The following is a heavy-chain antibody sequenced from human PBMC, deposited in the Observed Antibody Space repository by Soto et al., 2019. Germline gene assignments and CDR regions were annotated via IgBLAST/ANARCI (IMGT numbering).Heavy chain of an antibody. J-gene: IGHJ6*02. D-gene: IGHD5-12*01. CDR3: AREILATIPWTYGMDV. V-gene: IGHV4-34*01. CDR1: GGSFSGYY. CDR2: INHSGST. Sequence: ETLSLTCAVYGGSFSGYYWSWIRQPPGKGLEWIGGINHSGSTNSNPSLKSRLTISVDTSKNQFSLKLSSVTAADTAVYYCAREILATIPWTYGMDVWGQGTTVTVSS.